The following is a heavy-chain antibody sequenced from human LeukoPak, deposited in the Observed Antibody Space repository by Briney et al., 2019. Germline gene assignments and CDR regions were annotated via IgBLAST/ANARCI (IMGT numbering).Heavy chain of an antibody. D-gene: IGHD1-26*01. CDR2: INWNGGNT. J-gene: IGHJ4*02. Sequence: GGSLRLSCAASGFTFEDYGMSWVRQPPGKGLEWVSGINWNGGNTGYADSVRGRFTISRDNAKNSLYLQMNSLRAEDTALYYCARDRGRLPDYWGQGTLVTVSS. CDR3: ARDRGRLPDY. CDR1: GFTFEDYG. V-gene: IGHV3-20*04.